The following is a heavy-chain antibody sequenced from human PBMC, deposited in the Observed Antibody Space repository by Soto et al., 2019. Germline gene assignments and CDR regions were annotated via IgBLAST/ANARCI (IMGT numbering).Heavy chain of an antibody. CDR2: IYPGDSDT. CDR1: GYSFTSYW. V-gene: IGHV5-51*01. D-gene: IGHD3-22*01. CDR3: ARKARVYYYSSVYYGVDFDY. J-gene: IGHJ4*02. Sequence: GESLKISCKGSGYSFTSYWIGWVRQMPGKGLEWMGIIYPGDSDTRYSPSFQGQVTISADKSISTAYLQWSSLKASDTALYYWARKARVYYYSSVYYGVDFDYWGQETLFTVSS.